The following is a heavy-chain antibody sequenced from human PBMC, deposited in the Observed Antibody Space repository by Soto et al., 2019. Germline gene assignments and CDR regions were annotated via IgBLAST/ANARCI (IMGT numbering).Heavy chain of an antibody. CDR3: ARDPLSKENYGDYDGYYYYYYGMDV. CDR2: IWYDGSNK. J-gene: IGHJ6*02. V-gene: IGHV3-33*01. D-gene: IGHD4-17*01. CDR1: GFTFSSYG. Sequence: GGSLRLSCAASGFTFSSYGMHWVRQAPGKGLEWVAVIWYDGSNKYYADSVKGRFTISRDNSKNTRYLQMNSLRAEDTAVYYCARDPLSKENYGDYDGYYYYYYGMDVWGQGTTVTVSS.